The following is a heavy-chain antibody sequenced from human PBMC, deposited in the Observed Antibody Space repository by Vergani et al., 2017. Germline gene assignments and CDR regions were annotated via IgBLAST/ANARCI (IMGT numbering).Heavy chain of an antibody. V-gene: IGHV4-34*01. CDR2: IDHTGRP. Sequence: QVQLQQWGGGLLKPSETLSLTCVVNGGSFTSYHWTWIRQSPGAGLEWVGDIDHTGRPDYNPSLKRRLTMSVDKSRNLFSLTHNSVTATDTAIYFCARVNTETNGHLYYYYYMDVWGQGTAVTVS. J-gene: IGHJ6*03. CDR3: ARVNTETNGHLYYYYYMDV. CDR1: GGSFTSYH. D-gene: IGHD4-11*01.